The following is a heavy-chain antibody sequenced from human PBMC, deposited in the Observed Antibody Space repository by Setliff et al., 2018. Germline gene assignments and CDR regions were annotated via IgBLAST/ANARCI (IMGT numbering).Heavy chain of an antibody. D-gene: IGHD3-10*01. CDR2: IMDGRDT. J-gene: IGHJ4*02. CDR3: ARHATYYYGSGNLPFDH. V-gene: IGHV4-34*12. CDR1: GESSSGYY. Sequence: SETLSLTCAIYGESSSGYYWSWIRQSPGKTLEWIGEIMDGRDTVYNPSLNSRVTISFDTPRNQFSLELSSVTAADTAVYYCARHATYYYGSGNLPFDHWAQGSLVTVSS.